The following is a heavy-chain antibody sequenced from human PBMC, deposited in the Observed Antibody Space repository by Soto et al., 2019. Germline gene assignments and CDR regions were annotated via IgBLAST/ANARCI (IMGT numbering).Heavy chain of an antibody. J-gene: IGHJ3*02. CDR3: ARAPNNYYDSSGYYWGAAFDI. V-gene: IGHV4-59*01. CDR1: GGSISSYY. CDR2: IYYSGST. D-gene: IGHD3-22*01. Sequence: QVQLQESGPGLVKPSETLSLTCTVSGGSISSYYWSWIRQPPGKGLEWIGYIYYSGSTNYNPSLMSRVTISVDTSKNQFSLKLSSVTAADTAVYYCARAPNNYYDSSGYYWGAAFDIWGQGTMVTVSS.